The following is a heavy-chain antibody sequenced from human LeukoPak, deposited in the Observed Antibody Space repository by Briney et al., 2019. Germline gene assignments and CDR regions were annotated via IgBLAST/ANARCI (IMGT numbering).Heavy chain of an antibody. CDR3: ATEEWS. Sequence: GGSLRLSCAASGFTFSSYGMHWVRQAPGKGLEWVAFIGYDGSNKYYADSVKGRFTISRDNSKNTLYLQMNSLRAEDTAVYYCATEEWSWGQGTLVTVSP. CDR1: GFTFSSYG. CDR2: IGYDGSNK. V-gene: IGHV3-30*02. J-gene: IGHJ4*02. D-gene: IGHD3-3*01.